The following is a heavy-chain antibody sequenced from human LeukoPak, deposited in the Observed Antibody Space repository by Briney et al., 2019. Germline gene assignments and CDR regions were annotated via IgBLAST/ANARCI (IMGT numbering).Heavy chain of an antibody. CDR3: ARGVQKWLGFDY. D-gene: IGHD5-12*01. CDR1: GGTFSSYA. CDR2: IIPIFGTA. Sequence: SVKISCKASGGTFSSYAISWVRQAPGQGLEWMGGIIPIFGTANYAQKFQGRVTITADESTSTAYMELRSLRSDDTAVYCCARGVQKWLGFDYWGQGTLVTVSS. V-gene: IGHV1-69*01. J-gene: IGHJ4*02.